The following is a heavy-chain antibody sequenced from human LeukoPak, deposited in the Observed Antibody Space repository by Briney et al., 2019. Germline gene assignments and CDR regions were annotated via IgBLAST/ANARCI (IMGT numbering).Heavy chain of an antibody. CDR3: TTDASRTSFGVVTYYFDY. V-gene: IGHV3-15*01. CDR2: IKSKTDGGTT. Sequence: GGSLRLSCAASGFTFSNAWMSWVRQAPGKGLEWVGRIKSKTDGGTTDYAAPVKGRFTISRDDSKNTLYLQMNSLKTEDTAVYYCTTDASRTSFGVVTYYFDYWGQGTLVTVSS. CDR1: GFTFSNAW. J-gene: IGHJ4*02. D-gene: IGHD3-3*01.